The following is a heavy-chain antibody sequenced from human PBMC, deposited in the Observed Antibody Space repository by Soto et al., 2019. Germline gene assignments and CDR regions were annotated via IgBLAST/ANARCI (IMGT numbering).Heavy chain of an antibody. CDR2: INPNSGGT. V-gene: IGHV1-2*02. D-gene: IGHD5-12*01. CDR3: ARDGGVASVYGMDV. Sequence: QVHLVQSGAEVKRPGASVKVSCKASGYTLTDYYIHWVRQAPGQGLEWLGWINPNSGGTNYAQKFRGRVTLSGDTSISTSYLVLGRLTTDDTAVYYCARDGGVASVYGMDVWGQGTTVTVSS. J-gene: IGHJ6*02. CDR1: GYTLTDYY.